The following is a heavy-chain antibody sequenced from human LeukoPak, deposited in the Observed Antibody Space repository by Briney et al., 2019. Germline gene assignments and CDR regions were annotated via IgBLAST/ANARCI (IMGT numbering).Heavy chain of an antibody. CDR2: ISSSSSYI. Sequence: GGSLRLSCAAFGFTVSSNYMSWVRQAPGKGLEWVSSISSSSSYIYYADSVKGRFTISRDNAKNSLYLQMNSLRAEDTAVYYCARDPPTYYGSGAWGQGTLVTVSS. V-gene: IGHV3-21*01. J-gene: IGHJ5*02. D-gene: IGHD3-10*01. CDR3: ARDPPTYYGSGA. CDR1: GFTVSSNY.